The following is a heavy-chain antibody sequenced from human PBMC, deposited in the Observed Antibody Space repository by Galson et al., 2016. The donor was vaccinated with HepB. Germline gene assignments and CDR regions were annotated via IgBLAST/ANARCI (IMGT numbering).Heavy chain of an antibody. CDR1: GFTFSRYP. V-gene: IGHV3-64*04. CDR3: AKEAAPTVKSGSDVDY. Sequence: SLRLSCAASGFTFSRYPMHWVRQAPGKGLEYISDISNNGGRIYYADSVKGRFTISRDNSKNTLYLQMNSLRDEDTAVYYCAKEAAPTVKSGSDVDYWGQGTLVTVSS. CDR2: ISNNGGRI. D-gene: IGHD2-21*01. J-gene: IGHJ4*02.